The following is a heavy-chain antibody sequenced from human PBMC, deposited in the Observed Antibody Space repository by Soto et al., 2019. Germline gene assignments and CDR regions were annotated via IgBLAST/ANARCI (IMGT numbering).Heavy chain of an antibody. Sequence: EEQLVESGGDLVQPGGSLRLSCAASGFTDSNNYMSWVRQAPGKGLEWVSLIYSGGSTYYADSVKGRFTISRDSSKNTLYLQMNSLRAEDTAMYYCAAYSHKGYWGQGILVTVSS. CDR3: AAYSHKGY. V-gene: IGHV3-66*01. CDR2: IYSGGST. D-gene: IGHD3-16*01. J-gene: IGHJ4*02. CDR1: GFTDSNNY.